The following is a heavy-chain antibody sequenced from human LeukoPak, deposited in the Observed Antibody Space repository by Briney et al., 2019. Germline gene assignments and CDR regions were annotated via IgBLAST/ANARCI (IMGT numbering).Heavy chain of an antibody. J-gene: IGHJ4*02. CDR3: ATIKRGSIFGYFDF. CDR1: AGSINSHY. Sequence: PSETLSLTCSVPAGSINSHYWSWLRQAPGKGLEWIGYMYDNLMTKDNTALKSRLTLSADTSKSQFSLRLSAVTAADTATYYCATIKRGSIFGYFDFWGQGILVTVSS. CDR2: MYDNLMT. V-gene: IGHV4-59*11. D-gene: IGHD5-18*01.